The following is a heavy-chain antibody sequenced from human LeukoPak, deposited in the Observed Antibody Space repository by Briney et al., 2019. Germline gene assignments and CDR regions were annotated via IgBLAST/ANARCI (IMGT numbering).Heavy chain of an antibody. V-gene: IGHV3-23*01. CDR2: ISGSGGST. D-gene: IGHD3-22*01. CDR1: GFTFSSYA. J-gene: IGHJ4*02. CDR3: AKRIRDSSGYYYPYYFDY. Sequence: PGGSLRLSCAASGFTFSSYAMSWVRQAPGKGLEWVSAISGSGGSTYYADSVKGRFTISRDNSKNTLYLQMNSLRAEDTAVYYCAKRIRDSSGYYYPYYFDYWGQGTLVTVPS.